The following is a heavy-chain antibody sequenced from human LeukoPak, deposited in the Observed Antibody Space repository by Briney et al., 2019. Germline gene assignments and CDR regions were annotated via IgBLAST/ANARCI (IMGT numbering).Heavy chain of an antibody. Sequence: GGSLRLSCAASGFTFSSYAMSWVRQAPGKGLEWVSAISGSGGSTYYADSVKGRFTISRDNSKNTLYLQMNSLRAEDTAVYYCAKDRNTMIVVDPYDAFDIWGQGTMVTVSS. D-gene: IGHD3-22*01. CDR1: GFTFSSYA. J-gene: IGHJ3*02. V-gene: IGHV3-23*01. CDR2: ISGSGGST. CDR3: AKDRNTMIVVDPYDAFDI.